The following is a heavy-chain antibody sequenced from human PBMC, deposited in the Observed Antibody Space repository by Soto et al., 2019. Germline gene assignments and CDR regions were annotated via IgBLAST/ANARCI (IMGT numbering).Heavy chain of an antibody. CDR1: GGSISSGGYY. Sequence: SETLSLTCSVSGGSISSGGYYWSWIRQDPGKGLEWIGYIYYSGSTYYNPSLKSRVTISVDTSKNQFSLKLSSVTAADTAVYYCAGIQYCSGGSCYGFFDYWGQGTLVTVSS. CDR2: IYYSGST. D-gene: IGHD2-15*01. V-gene: IGHV4-31*03. J-gene: IGHJ4*02. CDR3: AGIQYCSGGSCYGFFDY.